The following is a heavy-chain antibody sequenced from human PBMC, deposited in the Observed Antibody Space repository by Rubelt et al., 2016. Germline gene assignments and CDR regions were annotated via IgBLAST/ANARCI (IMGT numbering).Heavy chain of an antibody. CDR3: ARDSGSYYMMDFDY. CDR1: GYTFTSYG. V-gene: IGHV1-18*01. J-gene: IGHJ4*02. D-gene: IGHD1-26*01. Sequence: QVQLVQSGAEVKKPGASVKVSCKASGYTFTSYGISWVRQAPGQGLEWMGWISAYNGNTNYAQKLRGKSTMTAETSRRQAYMERRSVSADDTAVYYGARDSGSYYMMDFDYWGQGTLVTVSS. CDR2: ISAYNGNT.